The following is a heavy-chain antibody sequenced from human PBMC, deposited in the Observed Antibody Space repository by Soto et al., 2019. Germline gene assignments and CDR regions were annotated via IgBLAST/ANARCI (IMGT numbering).Heavy chain of an antibody. CDR2: IYYSGST. V-gene: IGHV4-39*01. CDR1: GGSISSSSYY. J-gene: IGHJ5*02. CDR3: ARHYQPYQRYYDFWSGKNPVGDWFDP. D-gene: IGHD3-3*01. Sequence: QLQLQESGPGMVKPSETLSLTCTVSGGSISSSSYYWGWIRQPPGKGLEWIGSIYYSGSTYYNPSLKSRVAISVDTSKNQFSLKLSSVTAADTAVYYCARHYQPYQRYYDFWSGKNPVGDWFDPWGQGTLVTVSS.